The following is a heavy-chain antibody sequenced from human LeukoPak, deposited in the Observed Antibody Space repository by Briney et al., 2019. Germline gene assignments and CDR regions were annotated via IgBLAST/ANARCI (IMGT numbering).Heavy chain of an antibody. Sequence: GGSLRLSCAASGFTFGSYAMYWVRQAPGKGLEWVSGISGSGGSTFYADSVKGRFTISRDNSENTVYLQMNSLRADDTAVYYCAKTTAGYSSGRSPGWPVDYWGQGTLVTVSS. D-gene: IGHD6-19*01. CDR2: ISGSGGST. CDR1: GFTFGSYA. CDR3: AKTTAGYSSGRSPGWPVDY. V-gene: IGHV3-23*01. J-gene: IGHJ4*02.